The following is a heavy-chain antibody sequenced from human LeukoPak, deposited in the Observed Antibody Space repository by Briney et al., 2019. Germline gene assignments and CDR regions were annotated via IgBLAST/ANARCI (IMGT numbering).Heavy chain of an antibody. D-gene: IGHD6-13*01. CDR3: ARGRGQQLGNFDY. CDR2: IYTSGST. J-gene: IGHJ4*02. V-gene: IGHV4-4*07. Sequence: SETLSLTCTVSGGSINNYHWSWIRQPAGKGLEWIGRIYTSGSTDYNPSLKSRVTMSVDTSKNQFSLKLSSVTAADTAVYYCARGRGQQLGNFDYWGQGTLVTVSS. CDR1: GGSINNYH.